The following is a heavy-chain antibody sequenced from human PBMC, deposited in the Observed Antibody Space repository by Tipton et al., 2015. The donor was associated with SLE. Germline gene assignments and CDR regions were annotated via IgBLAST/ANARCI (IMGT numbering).Heavy chain of an antibody. CDR2: INHSGST. V-gene: IGHV4-34*01. CDR3: AREGVEYHGFYSSFYRYFDN. D-gene: IGHD3-22*01. Sequence: TLSLTCAVYGGSFSAYFWSWIRQPPGKGLEWIGEINHSGSTNYNPSLKSRVTISVDTSKNQFSRKLSSVTAADTAVYYCAREGVEYHGFYSSFYRYFDNWSQGPLVTVSS. J-gene: IGHJ4*02. CDR1: GGSFSAYF.